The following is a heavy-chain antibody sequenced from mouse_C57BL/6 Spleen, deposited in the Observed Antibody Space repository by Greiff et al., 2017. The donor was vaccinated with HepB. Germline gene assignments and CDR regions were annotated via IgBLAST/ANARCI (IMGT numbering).Heavy chain of an antibody. CDR3: ARDPHYYGSSHAMDY. V-gene: IGHV5-4*01. CDR2: ISDGGSYT. J-gene: IGHJ4*01. D-gene: IGHD1-1*01. Sequence: VQLKESGGGLVKPGGSLKLSCAASGFTFSSYAMSWVRQTPEKRLEWVATISDGGSYTYYPDNVKGRFTISRDNAKNNLYLQMSHLKSEDTAMYYCARDPHYYGSSHAMDYWGQGTSVTVSS. CDR1: GFTFSSYA.